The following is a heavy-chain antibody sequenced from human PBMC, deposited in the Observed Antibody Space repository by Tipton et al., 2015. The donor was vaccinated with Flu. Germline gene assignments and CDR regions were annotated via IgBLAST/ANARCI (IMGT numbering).Heavy chain of an antibody. D-gene: IGHD6-19*01. V-gene: IGHV6-1*01. CDR3: ARGTGTGWYYFDS. J-gene: IGHJ4*02. Sequence: PGLVKPSQTLSLSCAVSGGDVSSDISTWNWIRQTPSRGLEWLGRTYYRSEWYNQDALSVRGRITVTADTSKNEFSLQLKSVTPEDAGLYFCARGTGTGWYYFDSWGQGTLVTVSS. CDR2: TYYRSEWYN. CDR1: GGDVSSDIST.